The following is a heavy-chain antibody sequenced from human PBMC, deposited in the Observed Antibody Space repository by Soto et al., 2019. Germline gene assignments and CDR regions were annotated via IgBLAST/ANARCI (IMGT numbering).Heavy chain of an antibody. J-gene: IGHJ6*03. V-gene: IGHV4-34*01. D-gene: IGHD3-9*01. CDR3: ARGPELRYFDMANYYCHLDV. CDR1: GGSFSGYY. Sequence: QVQLQKWGAGLLKPSETLSLTCAVYGGSFSGYYWSWIRQPPGKGLEWIGEINHSGSTNYNPPLKLRVTRSVDTSRSQFSLKLTSVTAADTAVYYCARGPELRYFDMANYYCHLDVWGKGTTVTVSS. CDR2: INHSGST.